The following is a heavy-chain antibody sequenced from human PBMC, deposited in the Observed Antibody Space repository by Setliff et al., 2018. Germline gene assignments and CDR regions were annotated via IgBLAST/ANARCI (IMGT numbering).Heavy chain of an antibody. J-gene: IGHJ6*02. D-gene: IGHD2-8*01. CDR3: AKEHVVISFVTNTHHHYGMDV. V-gene: IGHV4-59*01. Sequence: SETLSLTCNVSGVSISSYYWSWIRQPPGKGLESIGYIQKSGSTNYNPSLMSRVSISVDTSKNQFSLKLRSVTAADTAVYYCAKEHVVISFVTNTHHHYGMDVWGQGTTVTVSS. CDR1: GVSISSYY. CDR2: IQKSGST.